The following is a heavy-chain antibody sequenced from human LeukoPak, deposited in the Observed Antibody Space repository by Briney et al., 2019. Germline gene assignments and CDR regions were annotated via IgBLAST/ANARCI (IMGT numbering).Heavy chain of an antibody. CDR3: ARELVAPRPHNDYYFYMDV. CDR2: ILTTGSA. V-gene: IGHV4-61*02. Sequence: SETLSLTCVVSGAAINSGSYYWTWIRQPAGKGLEWIGRILTTGSANYNPSLKSRVSISLDTSKKQFSLNLTSVTAADTAVYFCARELVAPRPHNDYYFYMDVWSKGTTVTVSS. CDR1: GAAINSGSYY. D-gene: IGHD5-12*01. J-gene: IGHJ6*03.